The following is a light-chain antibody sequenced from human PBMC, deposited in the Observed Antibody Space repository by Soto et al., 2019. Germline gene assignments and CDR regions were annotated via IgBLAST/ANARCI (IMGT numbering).Light chain of an antibody. J-gene: IGKJ3*01. CDR3: QKYNSAPCT. V-gene: IGKV1-27*01. Sequence: DIQMTQSPSSLSASVGDRVTITCRASQGISTYLAWYQQKPGKVPKLLIYAASTLQSGGPSRFSGSGSGTDFTLTISSLQPEDVATYYCQKYNSAPCTFGPGTKVDIK. CDR2: AAS. CDR1: QGISTY.